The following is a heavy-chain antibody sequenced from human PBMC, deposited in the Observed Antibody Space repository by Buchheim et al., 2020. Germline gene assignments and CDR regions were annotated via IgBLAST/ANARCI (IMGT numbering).Heavy chain of an antibody. CDR3: ARDHYDFWSGPGPDYFDY. D-gene: IGHD3-3*01. J-gene: IGHJ4*02. CDR2: ISSSGSTI. CDR1: GFTFSSYE. V-gene: IGHV3-48*03. Sequence: EVQLVESGGGLVQPGGSLRLSCAASGFTFSSYEMNWVRQAPGKGLEWVSYISSSGSTIYYADSVKGRFTISRDNAKNSLYLQMNSLRAEDTAVYYCARDHYDFWSGPGPDYFDYWGQGTL.